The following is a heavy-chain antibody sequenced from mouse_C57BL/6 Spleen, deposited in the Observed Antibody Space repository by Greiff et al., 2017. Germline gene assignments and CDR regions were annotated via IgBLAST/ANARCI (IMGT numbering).Heavy chain of an antibody. V-gene: IGHV5-4*03. Sequence: EVMLVESGGGLVKPGGSLKLSCAASGFTFSSYAMSWVRQTPEKRLEWVATISDGGSYTYYPDNVKGRFTISRDNAKNNLYLQMSHLKSEDTAMYYCAREGTTVVPGFAYWGQGTLVTVSA. D-gene: IGHD1-1*01. CDR3: AREGTTVVPGFAY. CDR2: ISDGGSYT. J-gene: IGHJ3*01. CDR1: GFTFSSYA.